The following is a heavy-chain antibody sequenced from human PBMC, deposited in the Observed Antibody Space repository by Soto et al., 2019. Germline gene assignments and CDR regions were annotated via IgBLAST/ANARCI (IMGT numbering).Heavy chain of an antibody. CDR2: INPNGGVT. D-gene: IGHD1-26*01. CDR1: GDSFNDYY. CDR3: ARESGGSTATLDYYYFYMDV. J-gene: IGHJ6*03. Sequence: QVQLVQSGAEVRKPGASVTVSCRSSGDSFNDYYIHWVRQAPGQGVEWMGWINPNGGVTKYAQKWQGWVSMTRDTSIRTVYMQLSRLRSDDTAVYYCARESGGSTATLDYYYFYMDVWCTGTTVTVSS. V-gene: IGHV1-2*04.